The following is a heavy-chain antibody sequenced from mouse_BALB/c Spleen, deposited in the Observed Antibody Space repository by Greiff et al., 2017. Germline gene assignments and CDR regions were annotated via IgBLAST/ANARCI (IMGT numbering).Heavy chain of an antibody. CDR3: ASQFDLTIFPVYFDY. CDR2: IYPGDGDT. J-gene: IGHJ2*01. V-gene: IGHV1-80*01. Sequence: QVQLQQSGAELVRPGSSVKISCKASGYAFSSYWMNWVKQRPGQGLEWIGQIYPGDGDTNYNGKFKGKATLTADKSSSTAYMQLSSLTSEVSAVYFWASQFDLTIFPVYFDYWGQGTTLTVSS. D-gene: IGHD2-13*01. CDR1: GYAFSSYW.